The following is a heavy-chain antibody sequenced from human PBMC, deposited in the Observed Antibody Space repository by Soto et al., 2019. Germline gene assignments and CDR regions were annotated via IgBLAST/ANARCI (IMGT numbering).Heavy chain of an antibody. J-gene: IGHJ6*02. CDR1: GYTFTSYD. V-gene: IGHV1-69*13. CDR3: ARTGEWELLLYYYYGMDV. Sequence: GASLKVSCKPSGYTFTSYDINWVRQAPGQGLEWMGGIIPIFGTANYAQKFQGRVTITADESTSTAYMELSSLRSEDTAVYYCARTGEWELLLYYYYGMDVWGQGTTVTVSS. D-gene: IGHD1-26*01. CDR2: IIPIFGTA.